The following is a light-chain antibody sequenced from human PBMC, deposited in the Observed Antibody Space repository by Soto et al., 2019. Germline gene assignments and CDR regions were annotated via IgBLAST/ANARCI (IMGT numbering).Light chain of an antibody. CDR3: QQYNSYSVT. CDR1: QSIDRW. J-gene: IGKJ4*01. V-gene: IGKV1-5*01. CDR2: DSS. Sequence: DIQMTQSPSTPSASVGDRVTITCRASQSIDRWLAWYQQKPGKAPKLLIFDSSSLEGGVPSRFTGTGYGTEVTLTISSVQTDDLATYYCQQYNSYSVTFGGGTEGEIK.